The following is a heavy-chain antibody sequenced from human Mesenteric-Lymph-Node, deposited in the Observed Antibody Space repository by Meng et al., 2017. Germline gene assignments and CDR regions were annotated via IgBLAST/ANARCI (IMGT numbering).Heavy chain of an antibody. CDR2: ISAYNGNT. V-gene: IGHV1-18*04. Sequence: VQLVRAGAEGKKPGASVKVSCKASGYTFTGYYMHWVRQAPGQGLEWMGWISAYNGNTNYAQKLQGRVTMTTDTSTSTAYMELRSLRSDDTAVYYCARDWGIFPSDYWGQGTLVTVSS. J-gene: IGHJ4*02. CDR3: ARDWGIFPSDY. D-gene: IGHD3-16*01. CDR1: GYTFTGYY.